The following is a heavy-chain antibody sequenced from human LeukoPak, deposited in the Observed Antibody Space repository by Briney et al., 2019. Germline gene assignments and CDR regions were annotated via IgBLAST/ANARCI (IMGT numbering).Heavy chain of an antibody. J-gene: IGHJ4*02. CDR3: ARWEGGSYYDFDY. CDR1: GGSFSGYY. CDR2: INHSGST. V-gene: IGHV4-34*01. D-gene: IGHD1-26*01. Sequence: SETLCLTCAVYGGSFSGYYWSWIRQPPGKGLEWIGEINHSGSTNYNPSLKSRVTISVDTSKKQFSLKLSSVTAADTAGYYCARWEGGSYYDFDYWGQGTLVTVSS.